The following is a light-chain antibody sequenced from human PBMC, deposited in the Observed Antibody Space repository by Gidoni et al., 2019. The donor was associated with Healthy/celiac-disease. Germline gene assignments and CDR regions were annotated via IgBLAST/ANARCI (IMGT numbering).Light chain of an antibody. V-gene: IGLV1-40*01. CDR3: QSYDSSQGV. J-gene: IGLJ1*01. CDR1: SSNIGAGYD. Sequence: QSVLTQPPSVSGAPGQRVPISCTGSSSNIGAGYDGHWYQQLPGTAPKLLIYGNSNRPSGVPDRFSGSKSGTSASLAITGLQAEDEADYYCQSYDSSQGVFGTGTKVTVL. CDR2: GNS.